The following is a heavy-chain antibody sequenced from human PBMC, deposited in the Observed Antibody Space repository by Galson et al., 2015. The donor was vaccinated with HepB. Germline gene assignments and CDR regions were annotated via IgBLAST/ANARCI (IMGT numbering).Heavy chain of an antibody. CDR1: GFSFSDHY. V-gene: IGHV3-11*01. CDR3: ARHHCTSSSCFYDY. D-gene: IGHD6-19*01. J-gene: IGHJ4*02. Sequence: SLRLSCAASGFSFSDHYMSWIRQAPGRGLQWLAYISSSGATTDYAGSVKGRFTISRDNVETSLYLQLNSLRDEDTAVYYCARHHCTSSSCFYDYWGQGTLVTVSS. CDR2: ISSSGATT.